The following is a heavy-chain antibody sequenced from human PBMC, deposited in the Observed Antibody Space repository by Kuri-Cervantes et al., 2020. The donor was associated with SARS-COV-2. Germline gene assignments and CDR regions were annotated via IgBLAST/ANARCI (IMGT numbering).Heavy chain of an antibody. J-gene: IGHJ4*02. CDR1: GYTFTGYY. D-gene: IGHD6-19*01. Sequence: ASVKVSCKASGYTFTGYYMHWVRQAPGQGLEWMGWINPNSGGTNYAQKFQGRVTMTRDTSISTAYMELSRLRSDDTAVYCCAREGIAVAGTFDWGQGTLVTVSS. V-gene: IGHV1-2*02. CDR3: AREGIAVAGTFD. CDR2: INPNSGGT.